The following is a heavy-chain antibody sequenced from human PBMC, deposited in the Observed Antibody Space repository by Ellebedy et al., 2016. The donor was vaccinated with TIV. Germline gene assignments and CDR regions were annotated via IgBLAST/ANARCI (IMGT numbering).Heavy chain of an antibody. CDR2: VFGRDNT. D-gene: IGHD6-19*01. V-gene: IGHV3-66*01. Sequence: GESLKISCEASGFSVMDDYMSWVRQAPGQGLEWVALVFGRDNTAYVDSVRGRFTVSRDKGTNTVFLQMSGLRADDTAVYYCVRDRYTTGWYALDVWGLGTMVAVSS. J-gene: IGHJ3*01. CDR1: GFSVMDDY. CDR3: VRDRYTTGWYALDV.